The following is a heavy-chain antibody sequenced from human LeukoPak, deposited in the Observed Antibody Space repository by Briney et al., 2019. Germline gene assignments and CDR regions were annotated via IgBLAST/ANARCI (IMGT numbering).Heavy chain of an antibody. CDR3: ARGRGWRLNFYYYDSSGYTPSSAFDI. V-gene: IGHV4-34*01. CDR1: GGSFSDSY. Sequence: SETLSLTCGVYGGSFSDSYWTWIRQPPGKGLEWIADINHSGSTNYNPSLKSRVTISVDTSKNQFSLKLSSVTAADTAVYYCARGRGWRLNFYYYDSSGYTPSSAFDIWGQGTMVTVSS. J-gene: IGHJ3*02. CDR2: INHSGST. D-gene: IGHD3-22*01.